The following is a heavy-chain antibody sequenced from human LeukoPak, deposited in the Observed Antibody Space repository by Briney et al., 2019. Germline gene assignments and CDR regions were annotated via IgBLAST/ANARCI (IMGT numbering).Heavy chain of an antibody. D-gene: IGHD2-21*02. V-gene: IGHV4-30-4*01. Sequence: PSETLSLTCTVSGASISSGDYYWSWLRQPPGKGLEWIGYIYYIENTFYHPSLKSRVTISVDTSKNLFSLKLSSVTAADTAVYYCASAYCGVDCTPSCYFDLWGRGTLVTVSS. CDR3: ASAYCGVDCTPSCYFDL. CDR2: IYYIENT. CDR1: GASISSGDYY. J-gene: IGHJ2*01.